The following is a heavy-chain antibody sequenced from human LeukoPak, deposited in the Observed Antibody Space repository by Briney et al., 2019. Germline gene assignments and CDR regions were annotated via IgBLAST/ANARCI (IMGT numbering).Heavy chain of an antibody. CDR3: ARDAWEPTRFYYYYMGV. D-gene: IGHD1-26*01. V-gene: IGHV3-21*01. CDR2: ISSSSSYI. J-gene: IGHJ6*03. CDR1: GFTFSSYS. Sequence: GGSLRLSCAASGFTFSSYSMNWVRQAPGKGLEWVSSISSSSSYIYYADSVKGRFTISRDNAKNSLYLQMNSLRAEDTAVYYCARDAWEPTRFYYYYMGVLGKGTPVTVSS.